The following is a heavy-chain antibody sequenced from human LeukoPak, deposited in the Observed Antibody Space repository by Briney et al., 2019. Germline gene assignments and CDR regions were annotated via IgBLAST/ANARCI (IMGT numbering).Heavy chain of an antibody. CDR3: ASAYSSGWYGPFDY. CDR1: GFAFSNQA. CDR2: ISDSGGSR. Sequence: TGGSLRLSCAASGFAFSNQAMGWVRQASGKGLEWVSAISDSGGSRYYADSVKGRFTISRDNSKNTLYLQMNSLRGEDTAVYYCASAYSSGWYGPFDYWGQGTLVTVSS. J-gene: IGHJ4*02. D-gene: IGHD6-19*01. V-gene: IGHV3-23*01.